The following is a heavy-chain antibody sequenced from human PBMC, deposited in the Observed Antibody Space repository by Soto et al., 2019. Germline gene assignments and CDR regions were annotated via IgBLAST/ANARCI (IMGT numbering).Heavy chain of an antibody. CDR3: ARELTNSRAHFDY. CDR2: INHSGST. J-gene: IGHJ4*02. D-gene: IGHD1-1*01. CDR1: GGSFSGYY. V-gene: IGHV4-34*01. Sequence: PSATLSLTCAVYGGSFSGYYWSWIRQPPGKGLEWIGEINHSGSTNYNPSLKSRVTISVDTSKNQFSLKLSSVTAADTAVYYCARELTNSRAHFDYWGQGTLVTVSS.